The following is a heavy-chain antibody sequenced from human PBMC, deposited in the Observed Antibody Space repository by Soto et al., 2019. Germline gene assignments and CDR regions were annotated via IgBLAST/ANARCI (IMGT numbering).Heavy chain of an antibody. J-gene: IGHJ6*02. V-gene: IGHV3-30*18. CDR2: ISYDGSNK. CDR3: VKDGSSGWPYYYGLDV. CDR1: GFTFNSYG. Sequence: GGSLRLSCAASGFTFNSYGMHWVRQAPGKGLEWVAVISYDGSNKYYTDSVKGRFTIARDNSKNTLYLQMSSLRAEDTAVYYCVKDGSSGWPYYYGLDVWGQGTSVTVSS. D-gene: IGHD6-19*01.